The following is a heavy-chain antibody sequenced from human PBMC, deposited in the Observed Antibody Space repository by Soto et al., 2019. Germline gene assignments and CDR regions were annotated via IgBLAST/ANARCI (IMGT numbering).Heavy chain of an antibody. Sequence: QVQLVQSGAEVKKPGASVKVSCKASGYTFTSYAMHWVRQAPGQRLEWMGWINAGNGNTKYSQKFQGRVTITRDTSASTAYLELSSLRSEDTAVYYCARGPRLYGMDVWGQGTTVTVSS. J-gene: IGHJ6*02. CDR1: GYTFTSYA. V-gene: IGHV1-3*01. CDR2: INAGNGNT. CDR3: ARGPRLYGMDV.